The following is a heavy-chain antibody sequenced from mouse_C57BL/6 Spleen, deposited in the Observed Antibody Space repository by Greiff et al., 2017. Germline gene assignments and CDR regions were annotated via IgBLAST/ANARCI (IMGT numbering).Heavy chain of an antibody. CDR2: IYPSDSET. J-gene: IGHJ4*01. CDR3: ARFDYGSSYAMDY. Sequence: QVQLQQPGAELVRPGSSVKLSCKASGYTFTSYWMDWVKQRPGQGLEWIGNIYPSDSETHYNQKFKDKATLTVDKSSSTAYMQLSSLTSEDSAVXYCARFDYGSSYAMDYWGQGTSVTVSS. CDR1: GYTFTSYW. D-gene: IGHD1-1*01. V-gene: IGHV1-61*01.